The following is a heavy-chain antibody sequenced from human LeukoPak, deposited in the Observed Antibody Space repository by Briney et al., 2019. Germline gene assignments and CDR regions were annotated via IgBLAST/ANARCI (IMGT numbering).Heavy chain of an antibody. CDR3: ARDWFPGVLLWFGELSYWFDP. CDR1: GGSISSYY. J-gene: IGHJ5*02. D-gene: IGHD3-10*01. V-gene: IGHV4-4*07. Sequence: SETLSLTCTVSGGSISSYYWSWIRQPAGKGLEWIGRIYTSGSTNYNPSLKSRVTISVDTSKNQFSLKLSSVTAADTAVYYCARDWFPGVLLWFGELSYWFDPWGQGTLVTVSS. CDR2: IYTSGST.